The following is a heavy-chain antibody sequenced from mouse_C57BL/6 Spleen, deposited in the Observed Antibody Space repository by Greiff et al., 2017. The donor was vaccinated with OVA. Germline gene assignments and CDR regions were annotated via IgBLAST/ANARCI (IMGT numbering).Heavy chain of an antibody. CDR3: ARVLGDYAMDY. CDR1: GFTFSSYA. Sequence: EVKVVESGGGLVKPGGSLKLSCAASGFTFSSYAMSWVRQTPEKRLEWVATISDGGSYTYYPDNVKGRFTISRDNAKNNLYLQMSHLKSEDTAMYYCARVLGDYAMDYWGQGTSVTVSS. CDR2: ISDGGSYT. D-gene: IGHD4-1*01. V-gene: IGHV5-4*03. J-gene: IGHJ4*01.